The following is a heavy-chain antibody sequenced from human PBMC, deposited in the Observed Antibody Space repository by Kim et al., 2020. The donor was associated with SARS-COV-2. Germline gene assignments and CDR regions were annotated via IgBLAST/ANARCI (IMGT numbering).Heavy chain of an antibody. Sequence: ASVKVSCKASGYTFTGYYMHWVRQAPGQGLEWMGWINPNSGGTNYAQKFQGWVTMTRDTSISTAYMELSRLRSDDTAVYYCARDKTYYDILTGWGPAYGMGVRGQGTTVTVSS. CDR2: INPNSGGT. V-gene: IGHV1-2*04. D-gene: IGHD3-9*01. CDR1: GYTFTGYY. CDR3: ARDKTYYDILTGWGPAYGMGV. J-gene: IGHJ6*02.